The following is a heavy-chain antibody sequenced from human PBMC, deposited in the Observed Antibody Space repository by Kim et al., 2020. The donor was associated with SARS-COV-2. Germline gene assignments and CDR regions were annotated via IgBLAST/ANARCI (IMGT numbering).Heavy chain of an antibody. CDR1: GDSVSSNSAA. D-gene: IGHD6-19*01. CDR3: ARDQKRNDSGIEYYVMDA. CDR2: AFFRSKWYP. Sequence: SQTLSLTCAVSGDSVSSNSAAWNWIRQSPSRGLEWLGRAFFRSKWYPDYAPSLKRRISITRDTSKNLFSLHLNSVTPEDTAVYFCARDQKRNDSGIEYYVMDAWGQGTTVTVSS. V-gene: IGHV6-1*01. J-gene: IGHJ6*02.